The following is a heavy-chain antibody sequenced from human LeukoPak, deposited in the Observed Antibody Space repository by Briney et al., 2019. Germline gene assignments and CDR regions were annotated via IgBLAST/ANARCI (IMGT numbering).Heavy chain of an antibody. Sequence: SETLSLTCAVSGGSISSSSWWSWVRQPPGKGLEWIGEIYHSGSTNYNPSLKSRVTISVDKSKNQFSLKLSSVTATDTAVYYCASMGSTFRTIDYWGQGTLVTVSS. CDR2: IYHSGST. CDR1: GGSISSSSW. J-gene: IGHJ4*02. CDR3: ASMGSTFRTIDY. V-gene: IGHV4-4*02. D-gene: IGHD1-26*01.